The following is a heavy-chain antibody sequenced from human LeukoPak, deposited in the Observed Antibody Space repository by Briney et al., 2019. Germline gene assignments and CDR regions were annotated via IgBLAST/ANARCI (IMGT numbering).Heavy chain of an antibody. CDR3: ARDPSTSPEPIAAAGNAY. Sequence: GGSLRLSCAASGFTFSSYSMNWVRQAPGKGLEWVSSISSSSSYIYYADSVKGRLTISRDNAKNSLYLQMNSLRAEDTAVYYCARDPSTSPEPIAAAGNAYWGQGTLVTVSS. D-gene: IGHD6-13*01. J-gene: IGHJ4*02. CDR1: GFTFSSYS. CDR2: ISSSSSYI. V-gene: IGHV3-21*01.